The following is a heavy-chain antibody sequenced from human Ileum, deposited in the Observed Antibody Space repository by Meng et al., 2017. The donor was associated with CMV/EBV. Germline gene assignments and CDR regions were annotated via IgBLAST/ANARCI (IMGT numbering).Heavy chain of an antibody. V-gene: IGHV1-69*13. CDR3: ARSPLPAALNWFDP. CDR1: GGPFNSNA. Sequence: SLKVSCKTSGGPFNSNAISWVRQAPGQGLEWMGGLIPIFGTPKYAQKFQGRVTITADESTSTTYMELTSLTSDDTAVDYCARSPLPAALNWFDPWGQGTLVTVSS. J-gene: IGHJ5*02. CDR2: LIPIFGTP. D-gene: IGHD2-2*01.